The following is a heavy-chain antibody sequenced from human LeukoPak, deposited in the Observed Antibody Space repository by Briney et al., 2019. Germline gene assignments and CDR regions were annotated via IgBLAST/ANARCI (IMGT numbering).Heavy chain of an antibody. V-gene: IGHV4-39*07. Sequence: SETLSLTCTVSGGSISSSSYYWGWIRQPPGKGLEWIGEINHSGSTNYNPSLKSRVTISVDTSKNQFSLKLSSVTAADTAVYYCARGPSSPSWNFDYWGQGTLVTVSS. CDR2: INHSGST. CDR1: GGSISSSSYY. J-gene: IGHJ4*02. D-gene: IGHD6-6*01. CDR3: ARGPSSPSWNFDY.